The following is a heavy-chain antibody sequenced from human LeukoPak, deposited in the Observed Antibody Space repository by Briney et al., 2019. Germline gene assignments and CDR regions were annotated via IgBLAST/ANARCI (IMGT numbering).Heavy chain of an antibody. D-gene: IGHD2-15*01. V-gene: IGHV4-30-2*01. J-gene: IGHJ5*02. Sequence: PSQTLSLTCTVSGGSISSGGYSWSWIRQPPGKGLEWIGYIYHSGSTYYNPSLKSRVTISVDRSKNQFSLKLSSVTAADTAVYYCARSQCRAMRSGGSCYSRVAYNWFDPWGQGTLVTVSS. CDR2: IYHSGST. CDR3: ARSQCRAMRSGGSCYSRVAYNWFDP. CDR1: GGSISSGGYS.